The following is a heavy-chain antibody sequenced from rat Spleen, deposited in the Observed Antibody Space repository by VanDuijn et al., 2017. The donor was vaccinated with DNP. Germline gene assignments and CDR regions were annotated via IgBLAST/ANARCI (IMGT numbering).Heavy chain of an antibody. Sequence: EVQLVESGGGLVQPGRSLKLSCAASGFTFSDYNMAWVRQAPKKGLEWVATISYDGSSTYYRDSVKGRFTISRDNAKTTLYLQMDSLRSEDTATYYCAKDGRAMDAWGQGTLVTVSS. CDR3: AKDGRAMDA. V-gene: IGHV5-7*01. CDR1: GFTFSDYN. D-gene: IGHD1-3*01. J-gene: IGHJ3*01. CDR2: ISYDGSST.